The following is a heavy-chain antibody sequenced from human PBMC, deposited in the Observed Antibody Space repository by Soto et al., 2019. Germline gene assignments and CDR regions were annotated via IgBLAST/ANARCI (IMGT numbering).Heavy chain of an antibody. D-gene: IGHD6-13*01. CDR2: IYPGDSDT. Sequence: PGESLKISCKGSGDSLTSYGIGWGRQMPGKGLEWMGIIYPGDSDTRYSPSFQGQVTISADKSISTAYLQWSSLKASDSAMYYCARQEAAAGTYYHYGMDVWGQGTTVTVSS. CDR3: ARQEAAAGTYYHYGMDV. V-gene: IGHV5-51*01. CDR1: GDSLTSYG. J-gene: IGHJ6*02.